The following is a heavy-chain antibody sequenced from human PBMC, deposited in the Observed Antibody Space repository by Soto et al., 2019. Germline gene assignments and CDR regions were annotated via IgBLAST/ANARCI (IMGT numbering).Heavy chain of an antibody. Sequence: SGPTRVNPTQTLTLTCTFSGFSLITSGMRVSCIRQPPGKALEWLARIDWDDDKFYSTSLKTRLTISKDTSKNQVVLTMTNMDPVDTATYYCARIADCSGGSCYFDAFDIWGQGTMVTFSS. J-gene: IGHJ3*02. CDR2: IDWDDDK. CDR1: GFSLITSGMR. V-gene: IGHV2-70*04. D-gene: IGHD2-15*01. CDR3: ARIADCSGGSCYFDAFDI.